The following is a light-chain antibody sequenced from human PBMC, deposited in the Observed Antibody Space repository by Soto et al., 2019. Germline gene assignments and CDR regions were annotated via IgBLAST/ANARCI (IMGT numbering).Light chain of an antibody. CDR3: QQRSNWPPLT. J-gene: IGKJ4*01. CDR1: QSVSSY. V-gene: IGKV3-11*01. Sequence: EIVLTQSPATLSFSPLERSTLSCIASQSVSSYLAWYQQKPGQAPRLLIYAASNRATGIPARFSGSGSGTDFTLTISSLEPEDFAVYYCQQRSNWPPLTFGGGTKVDIK. CDR2: AAS.